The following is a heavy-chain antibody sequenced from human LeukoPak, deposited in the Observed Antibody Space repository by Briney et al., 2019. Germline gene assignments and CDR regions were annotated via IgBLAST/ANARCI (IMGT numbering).Heavy chain of an antibody. J-gene: IGHJ4*02. V-gene: IGHV4-59*01. CDR2: IYYSGGT. CDR3: ASLDLQGYGLD. CDR1: GGSISSYY. Sequence: SETLSLTCTVSGGSISSYYWSWIRQPPGKGLEWIGYIYYSGGTNYNPSLKSRVTISVDTSKNQFSLKLSSVTAADTAVYYCASLDLQGYGLDWGQGTLVTVSS. D-gene: IGHD5-18*01.